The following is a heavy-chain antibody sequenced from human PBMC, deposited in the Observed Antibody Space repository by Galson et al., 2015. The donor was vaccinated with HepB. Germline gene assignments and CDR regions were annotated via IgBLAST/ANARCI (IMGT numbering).Heavy chain of an antibody. Sequence: SVKVSCKASGYTFTSYYMHWVRQAPGQGLEWMGIINPSGGSTSYAQKFQGRVTMTRDTSTSTVYMELSSLRSEDTAVYHCARVEEVCTIFCPYGMDVWGQGTTVTVSS. D-gene: IGHD3-9*01. CDR2: INPSGGST. CDR1: GYTFTSYY. CDR3: ARVEEVCTIFCPYGMDV. V-gene: IGHV1-46*03. J-gene: IGHJ6*02.